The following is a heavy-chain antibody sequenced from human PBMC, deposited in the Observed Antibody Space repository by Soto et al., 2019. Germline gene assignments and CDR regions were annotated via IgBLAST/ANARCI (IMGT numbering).Heavy chain of an antibody. D-gene: IGHD6-19*01. CDR3: ASGQMPATIAVARVDF. CDR2: IIPSFGTT. J-gene: IGHJ4*02. CDR1: GGTFSSYA. V-gene: IGHV1-69*12. Sequence: QVQLVQSGAELKKPGSSVKVSCKASGGTFSSYAVSWVRQAPGKGFEWMGGIIPSFGTTNRAKKFQDRVTFTADASTSSAYMEPSGLTSDDTAMYYCASGQMPATIAVARVDFWGQGTVITVSS.